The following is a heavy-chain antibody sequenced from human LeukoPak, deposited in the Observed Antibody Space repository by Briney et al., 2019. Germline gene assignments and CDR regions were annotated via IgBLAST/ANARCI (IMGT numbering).Heavy chain of an antibody. CDR1: GGSISSGSYY. V-gene: IGHV4-61*02. CDR3: ARGTIFGVVIQIDY. D-gene: IGHD3-3*01. J-gene: IGHJ4*02. CDR2: IYTSGST. Sequence: SSETLSLTCTVSGGSISSGSYYWSWIRQPAGKGLEWIGRIYTSGSTNYNPSLKSRVTISVDTSKSQFSLKLSSVTAADTAVYYCARGTIFGVVIQIDYWGQGTLVTVSS.